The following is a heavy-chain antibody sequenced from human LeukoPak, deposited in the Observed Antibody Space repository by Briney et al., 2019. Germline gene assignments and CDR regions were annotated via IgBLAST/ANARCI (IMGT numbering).Heavy chain of an antibody. Sequence: GGSLRLSCAASGFTFDDYGMSWVRQAPGKGLEWVSGINWNGGSRGYADSVKGRFTIYRDNAKNSLYLRMNSLRAENTALYYCARDSILGIAAAGAFDYWGQGTLVTVSS. CDR1: GFTFDDYG. J-gene: IGHJ4*02. CDR2: INWNGGSR. D-gene: IGHD6-13*01. CDR3: ARDSILGIAAAGAFDY. V-gene: IGHV3-20*04.